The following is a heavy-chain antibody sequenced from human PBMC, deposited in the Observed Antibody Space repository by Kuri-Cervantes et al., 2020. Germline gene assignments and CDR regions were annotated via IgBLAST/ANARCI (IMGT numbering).Heavy chain of an antibody. D-gene: IGHD4-11*01. Sequence: GESLKISCAASGFTFSSYAMHWVRQAPGKGLEWVAVISYDGSNKYYADSVEGRFTISRDNSKNTLYLQMNSLRAEDTAVYYCARDARESNYSPIDYWGQGTLVTVSS. J-gene: IGHJ4*02. CDR3: ARDARESNYSPIDY. V-gene: IGHV3-30-3*01. CDR1: GFTFSSYA. CDR2: ISYDGSNK.